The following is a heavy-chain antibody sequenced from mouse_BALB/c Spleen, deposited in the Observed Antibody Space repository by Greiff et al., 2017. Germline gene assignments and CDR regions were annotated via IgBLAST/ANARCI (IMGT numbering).Heavy chain of an antibody. CDR2: IYPGNSDT. D-gene: IGHD2-2*01. J-gene: IGHJ4*01. Sequence: EVQLQQSGTVLARPGASVKMSCKASGYTFTSYWMHWVKQRPGQGLEWIGAIYPGNSDTSYNQKFKGKAKLTAVTSTSTAYMELSSLTNEDSAVYYCTTYGYDGDYYAMDYWGQGTSVTVS. V-gene: IGHV1-5*01. CDR1: GYTFTSYW. CDR3: TTYGYDGDYYAMDY.